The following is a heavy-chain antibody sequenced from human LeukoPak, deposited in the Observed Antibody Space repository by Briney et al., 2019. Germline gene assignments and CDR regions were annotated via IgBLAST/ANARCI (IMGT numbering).Heavy chain of an antibody. D-gene: IGHD7-27*01. CDR1: GFTFSSYT. CDR3: ARALGNSTGDY. V-gene: IGHV3-21*01. Sequence: GGSLRLSCVASGFTFSSYTMNWVRQAPGKGLEWVSSIPGSSSSKYYADSVKGRFTISRDNAKNSLYLQLNSLRAEDTAMYYCARALGNSTGDYWGQGTLVTVSS. CDR2: IPGSSSSK. J-gene: IGHJ4*02.